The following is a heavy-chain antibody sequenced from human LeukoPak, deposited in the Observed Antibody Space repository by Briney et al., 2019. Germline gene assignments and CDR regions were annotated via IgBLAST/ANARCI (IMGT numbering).Heavy chain of an antibody. CDR3: VRVDDYGDYPYYSDS. Sequence: GGSLRLSCAASGFLVSSKYMSWVRQAPGKGLEWVSVIYSGGSTYYADSVKGRFTISRDNSKNTVYLQMNSLRAEDTAVYYCVRVDDYGDYPYYSDSWGQGTLVTVSS. V-gene: IGHV3-66*01. J-gene: IGHJ4*02. CDR2: IYSGGST. CDR1: GFLVSSKY. D-gene: IGHD4-17*01.